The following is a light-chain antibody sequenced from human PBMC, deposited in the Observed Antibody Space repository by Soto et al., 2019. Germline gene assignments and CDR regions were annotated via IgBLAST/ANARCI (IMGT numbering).Light chain of an antibody. Sequence: EIVMTQSPATLSVSPGERATVSCRASQSVSSNLAWYQQKPGQAPRLLIYGASTRATGIPARFSGSGSGTEVTLTIGSLQSEDFADYYCQQYHNWPRTFGQGNKLEIK. J-gene: IGKJ2*01. CDR2: GAS. V-gene: IGKV3-15*01. CDR3: QQYHNWPRT. CDR1: QSVSSN.